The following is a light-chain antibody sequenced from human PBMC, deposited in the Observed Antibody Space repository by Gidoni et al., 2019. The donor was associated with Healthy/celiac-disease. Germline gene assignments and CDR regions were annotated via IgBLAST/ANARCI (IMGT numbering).Light chain of an antibody. J-gene: IGKJ1*01. CDR1: QSVSSN. Sequence: EIVMTQSPATLSVSPGERATLSCRARQSVSSNLAWYQQKPGQAPRLLIYGASTRSTGIPARFSGSVSGTEFTLTISSLQSEDFAVYYCQQYNNWPPLWTFGQXTKVEIK. CDR2: GAS. CDR3: QQYNNWPPLWT. V-gene: IGKV3-15*01.